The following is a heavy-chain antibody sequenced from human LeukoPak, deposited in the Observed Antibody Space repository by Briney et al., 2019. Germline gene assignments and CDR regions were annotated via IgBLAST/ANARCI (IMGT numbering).Heavy chain of an antibody. J-gene: IGHJ4*02. CDR1: GFTFSSYW. D-gene: IGHD1-26*01. V-gene: IGHV3-7*01. CDR2: IKQDGSEE. CDR3: ARGSSAGASLRHAL. Sequence: PGGSLILSCAASGFTFSSYWMSWVRQAPGKGLEWVANIKQDGSEENFVDSVKGRFTISRDNAKKSLYLQMNSLRAEDTAVYYCARGSSAGASLRHALWGQGTLVTVSS.